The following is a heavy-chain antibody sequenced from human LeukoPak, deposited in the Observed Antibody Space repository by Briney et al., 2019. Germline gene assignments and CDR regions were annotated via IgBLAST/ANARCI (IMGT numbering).Heavy chain of an antibody. CDR1: GFTFSTYN. V-gene: IGHV3-21*01. CDR2: ISGSSSYI. CDR3: ARDLLGWELHYFDY. Sequence: GGSLRLSCAASGFTFSTYNMNWVRQAPGKGLEWVSSISGSSSYICYADSVKGRFSISRDNAKNSLYLQMNSLRAEDTAVYYCARDLLGWELHYFDYWGQGTLVTVSS. D-gene: IGHD1-26*01. J-gene: IGHJ4*02.